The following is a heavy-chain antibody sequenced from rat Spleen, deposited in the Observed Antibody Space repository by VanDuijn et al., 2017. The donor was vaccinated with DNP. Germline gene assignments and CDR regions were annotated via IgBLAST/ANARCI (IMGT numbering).Heavy chain of an antibody. CDR2: ISVGGGNT. CDR3: ATHEAEGIDYFDY. Sequence: EVQLVESGGGLVQPGRSLKLSCAASGFTFSDYAMAWVRQAPTKGLEWVASISVGGGNTYYRDSVKGRFTISRDNAENAQYLQMDSLRSEDTATYYCATHEAEGIDYFDYWGQGVMVTVSS. CDR1: GFTFSDYA. V-gene: IGHV5S13*01. J-gene: IGHJ2*01. D-gene: IGHD1-11*01.